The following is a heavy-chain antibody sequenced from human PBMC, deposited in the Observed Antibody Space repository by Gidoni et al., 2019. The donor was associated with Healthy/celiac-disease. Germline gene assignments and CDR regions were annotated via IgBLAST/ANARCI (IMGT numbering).Heavy chain of an antibody. CDR3: SRGLWRVATAMAAPDYYYYYLDV. Sequence: QVQLVQSGAEVKKPGSSVKVCCKASGGTFSSYAIRWVRQAPGQGLEWMGGIIPIFGTANYAQKFQGRVTLTADESTSTAYMELSSLRSEDTAVYYCSRGLWRVATAMAAPDYYYYYLDVWGKGTTVTVSS. D-gene: IGHD5-18*01. V-gene: IGHV1-69*01. J-gene: IGHJ6*03. CDR1: GGTFSSYA. CDR2: IIPIFGTA.